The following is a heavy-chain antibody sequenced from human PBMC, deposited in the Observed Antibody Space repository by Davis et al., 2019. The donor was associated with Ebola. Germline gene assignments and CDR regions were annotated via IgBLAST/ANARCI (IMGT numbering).Heavy chain of an antibody. CDR1: GFTFSSYW. CDR3: AREGSYYDFWSGYPYYYYYGMDV. V-gene: IGHV3-7*01. D-gene: IGHD3-3*01. Sequence: GESLKISCAASGFTFSSYWMSWVRQAPGKGLEWVANIKQDGSEKYYVDSVKGRFTISRDNAKNSLYLQMNSLRAEDTAVYYCAREGSYYDFWSGYPYYYYYGMDVWGQGTTVTVSS. J-gene: IGHJ6*02. CDR2: IKQDGSEK.